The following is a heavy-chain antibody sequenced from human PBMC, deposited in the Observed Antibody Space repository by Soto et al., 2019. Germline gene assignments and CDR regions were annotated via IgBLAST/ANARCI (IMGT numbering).Heavy chain of an antibody. CDR2: IYHSGST. Sequence: SETLSLTCAVSGGSISSGGYSWSWIRQPPGKGLEWIGYIYHSGSTYYNPSHKSRVTISVDRSKNQFSLKLSSVTAADTAVYYCARDGGDYFDYWGQGTLVTVSS. CDR3: ARDGGDYFDY. J-gene: IGHJ4*02. D-gene: IGHD4-17*01. V-gene: IGHV4-30-2*01. CDR1: GGSISSGGYS.